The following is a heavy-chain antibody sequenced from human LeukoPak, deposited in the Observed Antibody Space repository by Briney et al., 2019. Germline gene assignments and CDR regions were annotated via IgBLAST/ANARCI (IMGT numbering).Heavy chain of an antibody. CDR1: DYSISSGYY. J-gene: IGHJ5*02. CDR2: IYHSGNT. D-gene: IGHD4-17*01. CDR3: ARLLHYGDYAKSFDP. V-gene: IGHV4-38-2*02. Sequence: PSETLSLTCTVSDYSISSGYYWGWIRQPPGKGLEWIGSIYHSGNTYYNPSLKSRVTISVDTSKNQFSLKLSSVTAADTAVYYCARLLHYGDYAKSFDPWGQGTLVTVSS.